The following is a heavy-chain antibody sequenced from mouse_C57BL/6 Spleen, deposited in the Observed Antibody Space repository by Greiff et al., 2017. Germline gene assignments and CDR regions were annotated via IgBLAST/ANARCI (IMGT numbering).Heavy chain of an antibody. CDR1: GYTFTDYE. CDR3: TRRGTFMGFDY. Sequence: VQLQQSGAELVRPGASVTLSCKASGYTFTDYEMHWVKQTPVHGLEWIGAIDPETGGTAYNQKFKGKAILTADKSSSTAYMELRSLTSEDSAVYYCTRRGTFMGFDYWGQGTTLTVSS. J-gene: IGHJ2*01. CDR2: IDPETGGT. V-gene: IGHV1-15*01. D-gene: IGHD1-1*01.